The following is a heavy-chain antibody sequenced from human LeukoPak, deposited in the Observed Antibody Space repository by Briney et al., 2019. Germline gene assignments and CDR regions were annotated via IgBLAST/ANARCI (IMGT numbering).Heavy chain of an antibody. CDR1: GGSISSHY. V-gene: IGHV4-59*11. J-gene: IGHJ4*02. D-gene: IGHD6-19*01. CDR3: ARDRGPSGWPFDY. CDR2: IYYSGST. Sequence: SETLSLTCTVSGGSISSHYWSWIRQPPGKGLEWIGHIYYSGSTKYNPSLKSRVTISVDTSKNQFSLKLSSVTAADTAVYYCARDRGPSGWPFDYWGQGTLVTVSS.